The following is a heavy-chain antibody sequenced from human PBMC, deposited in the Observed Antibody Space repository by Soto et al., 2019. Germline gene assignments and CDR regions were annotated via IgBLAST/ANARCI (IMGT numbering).Heavy chain of an antibody. D-gene: IGHD5-18*01. CDR2: ISYDGSNK. CDR3: ARGHQDTAMVTGYYFDY. V-gene: IGHV3-30-3*01. J-gene: IGHJ4*02. Sequence: GESLKISCAASGFTFSSYAMHWVRQAPGKGLEWVAVISYDGSNKYYADSVKGRFTISRDNSKNTLYLQMNSLRAEDTAVYYCARGHQDTAMVTGYYFDYWGQGTLVTVSS. CDR1: GFTFSSYA.